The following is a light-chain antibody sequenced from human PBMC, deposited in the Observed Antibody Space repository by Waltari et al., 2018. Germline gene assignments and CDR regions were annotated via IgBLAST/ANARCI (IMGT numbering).Light chain of an antibody. CDR3: QSADSSDTYVL. Sequence: SYELTQPPSVPVSPGQTARITRTGDAWPKQYVNWYQKKTGQAPVLVIYQDSERPSGIPERFSGSTSGTTGTLTISGVQAEDEADYYCQSADSSDTYVLFGGGTKVTVL. J-gene: IGLJ3*02. V-gene: IGLV3-25*03. CDR2: QDS. CDR1: AWPKQY.